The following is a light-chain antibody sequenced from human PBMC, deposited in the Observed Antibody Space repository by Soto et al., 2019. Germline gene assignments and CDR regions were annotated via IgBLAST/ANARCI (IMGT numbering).Light chain of an antibody. CDR2: KAS. CDR3: QQYNNWPYT. Sequence: DIQMTQFPSTLSASIGDRVTITCRASQTISSSLAWYQQKPGKAPKLLIYKASNLETGVPSRFSGSGSGTDFTLTISSLQSEDFAVYYCQQYNNWPYTFGQGTRLEIK. V-gene: IGKV1-5*03. CDR1: QTISSS. J-gene: IGKJ2*01.